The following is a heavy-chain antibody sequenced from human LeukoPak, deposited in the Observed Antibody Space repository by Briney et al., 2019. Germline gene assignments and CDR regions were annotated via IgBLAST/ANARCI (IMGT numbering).Heavy chain of an antibody. CDR1: GFTLSSYG. CDR3: AKGRVVVVAATLGFDY. V-gene: IGHV3-30*18. D-gene: IGHD2-15*01. CDR2: ISYDGSNK. Sequence: GGSLRLSCAASGFTLSSYGMSWVRQAPGKGLEWVAVISYDGSNKYYADSVKGRFTISRDNSKNTLYLQMNSLRAEDTAVYYCAKGRVVVVAATLGFDYWGQGTLVTVSS. J-gene: IGHJ4*02.